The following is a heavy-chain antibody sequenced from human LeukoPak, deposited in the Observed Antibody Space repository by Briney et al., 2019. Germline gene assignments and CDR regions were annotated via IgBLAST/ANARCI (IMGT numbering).Heavy chain of an antibody. CDR1: GGTFSSYA. J-gene: IGHJ4*02. CDR3: ARDGGSSWYTSGYDY. Sequence: SVKVSCKASGGTFSSYAISWVRQAPGQGLEWMGRIIPIFGTSNYAQKFQGRVTITADESASTAYMELSSLRSEDTAVYYCARDGGSSWYTSGYDYWGQRTLVTVSS. D-gene: IGHD6-13*01. V-gene: IGHV1-69*01. CDR2: IIPIFGTS.